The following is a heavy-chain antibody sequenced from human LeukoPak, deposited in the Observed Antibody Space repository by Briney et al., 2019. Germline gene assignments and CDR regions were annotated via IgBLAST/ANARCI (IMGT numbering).Heavy chain of an antibody. D-gene: IGHD2-15*01. J-gene: IGHJ4*02. CDR2: ISGSGINT. CDR3: AKTSGGSWALNF. V-gene: IGHV3-23*01. Sequence: GGSLRFSCAASGFTFSSYAMSWVRQAPGKGLEGVSAISGSGINTYYADSVKGRFTISRDNSQNTLYLQMNSLRADDTAIYYCAKTSGGSWALNFWGQGTLVTVSS. CDR1: GFTFSSYA.